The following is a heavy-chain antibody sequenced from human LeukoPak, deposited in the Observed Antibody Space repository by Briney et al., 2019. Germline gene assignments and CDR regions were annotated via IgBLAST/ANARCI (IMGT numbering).Heavy chain of an antibody. J-gene: IGHJ4*02. Sequence: GGSLRLSCAAPGFTFSSYAMHWVRQAPGKGLEWVAVISYDGSNKYYADSVKGRFTISRDNSKNTLYLQMNSLRAEDTAVYYCARVAPPDYYDSSGLTYYFDYWGQGTLVTVSS. D-gene: IGHD3-22*01. V-gene: IGHV3-30*04. CDR2: ISYDGSNK. CDR1: GFTFSSYA. CDR3: ARVAPPDYYDSSGLTYYFDY.